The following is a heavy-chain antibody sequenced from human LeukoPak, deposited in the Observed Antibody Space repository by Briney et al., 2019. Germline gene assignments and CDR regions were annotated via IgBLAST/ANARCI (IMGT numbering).Heavy chain of an antibody. D-gene: IGHD4/OR15-4a*01. CDR1: GFTFSGYY. CDR3: VREGNEVLTKNFDH. J-gene: IGHJ4*02. CDR2: INPHSGVT. Sequence: ASVKVSCKASGFTFSGYYIHWVRQAPGQGLEWMGYINPHSGVTSFPQKFQGRVTLSTDMSISAAYMELSSLISDDTAMYYCVREGNEVLTKNFDHWGQGALVTVSS. V-gene: IGHV1-2*02.